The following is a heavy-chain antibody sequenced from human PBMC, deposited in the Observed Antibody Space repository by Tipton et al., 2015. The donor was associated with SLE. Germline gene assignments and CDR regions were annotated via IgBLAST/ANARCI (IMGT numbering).Heavy chain of an antibody. J-gene: IGHJ5*02. V-gene: IGHV4-39*07. Sequence: TLSLTCIVSGDSITTSNYYWDWIRQPPGKGLEWIGSIFHTGSTYYNPSLRSRVTISVDTSKNQFSLKLSSVTAADTAVYYCAREVPGGWFGELPNWFDPWGQGTLVTVSS. CDR2: IFHTGST. CDR1: GDSITTSNYY. D-gene: IGHD3-10*01. CDR3: AREVPGGWFGELPNWFDP.